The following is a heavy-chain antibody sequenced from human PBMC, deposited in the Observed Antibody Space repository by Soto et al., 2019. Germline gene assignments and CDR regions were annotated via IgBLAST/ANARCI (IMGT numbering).Heavy chain of an antibody. CDR1: GFTFDDYA. V-gene: IGHV3-9*01. Sequence: PGGSLRLSCAASGFTFDDYAMHWVRQAPGKGLEWVSGISWNSGSIGYADSVKGRFTISRDNAKNSLYLQMNSLRAEDTALYYCAKGLSSGWASWFDPWGQGTLVTVSS. CDR3: AKGLSSGWASWFDP. J-gene: IGHJ5*02. D-gene: IGHD6-19*01. CDR2: ISWNSGSI.